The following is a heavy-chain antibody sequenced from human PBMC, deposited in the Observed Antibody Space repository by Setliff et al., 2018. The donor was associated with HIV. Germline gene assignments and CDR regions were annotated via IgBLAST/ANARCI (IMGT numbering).Heavy chain of an antibody. Sequence: SETLSLTCTVSGESITSHYWSWIRQPPGKGLEWIAYIDYSGTTNYNPSLKSRVTISVDTSKNQFSLKLSSVTAADTAVYYCARGLYGGIYNFWSGCPHMDVWGKGTTVTVSS. CDR3: ARGLYGGIYNFWSGCPHMDV. V-gene: IGHV4-59*08. J-gene: IGHJ6*03. CDR2: IDYSGTT. D-gene: IGHD3-3*01. CDR1: GESITSHY.